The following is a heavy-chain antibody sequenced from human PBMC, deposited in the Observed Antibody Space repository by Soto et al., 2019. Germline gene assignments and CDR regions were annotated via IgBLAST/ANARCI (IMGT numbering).Heavy chain of an antibody. D-gene: IGHD1-20*01. Sequence: PGESLKISCKGSGYSFTSYWISWVRQMPGKGLEWMGRIDPSDSYTNYSPSFQGHVTISADKSISTAYLQWSSLKASDTAMYYCARLERYPPPFYYYYGMDCPGQATTVTVSS. CDR1: GYSFTSYW. CDR3: ARLERYPPPFYYYYGMDC. J-gene: IGHJ6*02. CDR2: IDPSDSYT. V-gene: IGHV5-10-1*01.